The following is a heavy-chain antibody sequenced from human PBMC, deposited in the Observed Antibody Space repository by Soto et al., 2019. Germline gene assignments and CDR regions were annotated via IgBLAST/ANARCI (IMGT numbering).Heavy chain of an antibody. J-gene: IGHJ4*02. CDR2: IYYSGST. V-gene: IGHV4-59*01. CDR1: GGSISSYY. CDR3: ARIAQEATNDFDY. Sequence: PSETLSLTCTVSGGSISSYYWSWIRQPPGKGLEWIGYIYYSGSTNYNPSLKSRVTISVDTSKNQFSLKLSSVTAADTAVYYCARIAQEATNDFDYWGQGTLVTVSS. D-gene: IGHD2-8*01.